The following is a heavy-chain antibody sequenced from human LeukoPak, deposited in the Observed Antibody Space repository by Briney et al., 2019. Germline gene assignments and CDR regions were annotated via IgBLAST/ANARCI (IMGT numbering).Heavy chain of an antibody. D-gene: IGHD4-23*01. Sequence: ASVKVSCKASGYTFTGYYMHWLRQAPGQGLEWMGWINPNSGGTNYAQKFQGRVTMTRDTSITTAYMELSRLRSDDTALYYCASHLDYGGNSGYFHHWGQGTLVTVSS. J-gene: IGHJ1*01. CDR3: ASHLDYGGNSGYFHH. CDR2: INPNSGGT. V-gene: IGHV1-2*02. CDR1: GYTFTGYY.